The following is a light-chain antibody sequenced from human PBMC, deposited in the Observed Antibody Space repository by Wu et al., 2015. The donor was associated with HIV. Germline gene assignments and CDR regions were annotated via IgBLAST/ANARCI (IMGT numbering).Light chain of an antibody. V-gene: IGKV3-15*01. CDR3: QQYNTWPPSLT. CDR2: GAS. J-gene: IGKJ4*01. CDR1: QSVTTN. Sequence: EIVLTQSPGTLSLSPGERATLSCRASQSVTTNSLVWYQQKPGQAPRLLIYGASTRATGIPARFSGSGSGTEFTLTISKLQSEDFTVYYCQQYNTWPPSLTFGGGTKVLVK.